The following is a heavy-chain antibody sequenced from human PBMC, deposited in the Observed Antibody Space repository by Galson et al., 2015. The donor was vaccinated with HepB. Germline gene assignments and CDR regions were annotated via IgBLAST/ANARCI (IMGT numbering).Heavy chain of an antibody. J-gene: IGHJ4*02. V-gene: IGHV3-21*01. Sequence: SLRLSCAASGFTFSSYSMNWVRQAPGKGLEWVSSISSSSSYIYYADSVKGRFTISRDNAKNSLYLQMNSLRAEDTAVYYCARDLVPAAPYYFDYWGQGTLVTVSS. CDR3: ARDLVPAAPYYFDY. D-gene: IGHD2-2*01. CDR2: ISSSSSYI. CDR1: GFTFSSYS.